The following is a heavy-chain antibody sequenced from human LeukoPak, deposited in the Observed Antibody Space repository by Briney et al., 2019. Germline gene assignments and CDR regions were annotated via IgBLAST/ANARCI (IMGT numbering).Heavy chain of an antibody. CDR2: IKQDGSEK. CDR1: GFTFSSYW. CDR3: AREASVVPFDY. J-gene: IGHJ4*02. D-gene: IGHD2-15*01. Sequence: GGSLRLSCAASGFTFSSYWMSWVRQAPGKGLEWVANIKQDGSEKYYVDSVKGRFTISRDNAKNSLYPQMNSLRAEDTAVYYCAREASVVPFDYWGQGTLVTVSS. V-gene: IGHV3-7*01.